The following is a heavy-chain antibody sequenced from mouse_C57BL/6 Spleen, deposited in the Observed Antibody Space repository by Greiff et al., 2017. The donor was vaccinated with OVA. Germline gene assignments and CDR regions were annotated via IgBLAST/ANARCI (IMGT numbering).Heavy chain of an antibody. V-gene: IGHV10-1*01. CDR1: GFSFNTYA. Sequence: EVQLVESGGGLVQPKGSLKLSCAASGFSFNTYAMNWVRQAPGKGLEWVARIRSKSNNYATYYADSVKDRFTISRDDSESMLYLQMNNLKTEDTAMYYCVRQRDYDYATFDYWGQGTTLTVSS. D-gene: IGHD2-4*01. J-gene: IGHJ2*01. CDR3: VRQRDYDYATFDY. CDR2: IRSKSNNYAT.